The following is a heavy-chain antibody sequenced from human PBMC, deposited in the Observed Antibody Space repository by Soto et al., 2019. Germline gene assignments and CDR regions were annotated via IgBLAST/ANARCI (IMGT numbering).Heavy chain of an antibody. CDR1: GGSFIGYY. Sequence: LETHPLTSTVYGGSFIGYYWSWIRQPPGKGLEWIGEINHSGSTNYNPSLKSRVTISVDTSKNQFSLKLSSVTAADTAVYYCARGGRYDFWSGYYISSWFDPWGQGTLVTVSS. CDR2: INHSGST. V-gene: IGHV4-34*01. CDR3: ARGGRYDFWSGYYISSWFDP. D-gene: IGHD3-3*01. J-gene: IGHJ5*02.